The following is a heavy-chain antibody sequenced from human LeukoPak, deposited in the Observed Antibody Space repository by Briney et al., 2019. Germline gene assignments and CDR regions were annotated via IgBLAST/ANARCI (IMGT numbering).Heavy chain of an antibody. CDR1: EFTFSGYY. V-gene: IGHV3-11*01. CDR3: ARAFKVPSWYFAL. Sequence: PGGSLRLSCAASEFTFSGYYMSWIRQAPGKGLEWLSYISSSGTTINYADSVKGRFTISRDNAKNSLYLQMNSLRAEDTAIYYCARAFKVPSWYFALWGRGTLVTVSS. CDR2: ISSSGTTI. J-gene: IGHJ2*01.